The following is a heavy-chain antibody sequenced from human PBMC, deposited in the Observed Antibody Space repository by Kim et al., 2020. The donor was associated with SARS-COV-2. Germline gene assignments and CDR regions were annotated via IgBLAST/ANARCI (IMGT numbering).Heavy chain of an antibody. J-gene: IGHJ6*02. CDR2: TKYSGNT. D-gene: IGHD6-6*01. Sequence: SETLSLTCTVSGGYISSTSYYWGWFRRPPGEGLEWIGNTKYSGNTYYNPSLKSRLTISADTSNNQFSLKLTSVTAADSAVYYCARVSTSPEENSYYYHMDVWGHGTTVTVSS. V-gene: IGHV4-39*01. CDR1: GGYISSTSYY. CDR3: ARVSTSPEENSYYYHMDV.